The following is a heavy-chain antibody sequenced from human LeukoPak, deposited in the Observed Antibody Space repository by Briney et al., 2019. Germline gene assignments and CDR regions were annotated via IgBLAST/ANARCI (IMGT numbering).Heavy chain of an antibody. D-gene: IGHD3-22*01. V-gene: IGHV3-33*03. CDR1: GFTFSTSG. Sequence: GGSLRLSCAASGFTFSTSGMNWVRQAPGKGLEWVAVIWSDGSERRYAYSVKGRFTISRDNSKSTLYLQMNSLRAEDTAVYYCVSGSDTSGYYFYWGQGTLVTVSS. CDR2: IWSDGSER. CDR3: VSGSDTSGYYFY. J-gene: IGHJ4*02.